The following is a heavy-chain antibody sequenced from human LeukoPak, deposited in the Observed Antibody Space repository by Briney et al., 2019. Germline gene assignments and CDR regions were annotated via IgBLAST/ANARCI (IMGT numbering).Heavy chain of an antibody. Sequence: SETLSLTCTVSGDSISSGDYYWSWIRQPAGKGLEWIGRISSSGSTNYNPSLKSRVTISVDTSKNQFSLKLSSVTAADTAVYFCARGPYSYDSSGAFDIWGQGTTVTVSS. D-gene: IGHD3-22*01. CDR1: GDSISSGDYY. V-gene: IGHV4-61*02. CDR3: ARGPYSYDSSGAFDI. J-gene: IGHJ3*02. CDR2: ISSSGST.